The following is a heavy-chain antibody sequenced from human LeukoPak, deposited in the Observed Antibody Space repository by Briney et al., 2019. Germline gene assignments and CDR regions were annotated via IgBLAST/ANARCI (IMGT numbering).Heavy chain of an antibody. D-gene: IGHD3-3*01. Sequence: KASETLSLPCTVSGGSISSSSYYWGWIRQPPGKGLEWIGSIYYSGSTYYNPSLKSRVTTSVDTSKNQFSLKLTSVTAADTAVYYCARGENYDFWSGYYFYWGQGTLVTVSS. CDR3: ARGENYDFWSGYYFY. CDR1: GGSISSSSYY. J-gene: IGHJ4*02. V-gene: IGHV4-39*07. CDR2: IYYSGST.